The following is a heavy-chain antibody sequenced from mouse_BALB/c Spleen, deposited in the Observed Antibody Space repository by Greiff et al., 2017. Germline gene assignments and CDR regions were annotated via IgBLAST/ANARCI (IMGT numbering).Heavy chain of an antibody. CDR1: GYSITSDYA. V-gene: IGHV3-2*02. CDR2: ISYSGST. D-gene: IGHD1-1*01. Sequence: VQLQQSGPGLVKPSQSLSLTCTVTGYSITSDYAWNWIRQFPGNKLEWMGYISYSGSTSYNPSLKSRISITRDTSKNQFFLQLNSVTTEDTATYYCARGITTVVEDAMDYWGQGTSVTVSS. CDR3: ARGITTVVEDAMDY. J-gene: IGHJ4*01.